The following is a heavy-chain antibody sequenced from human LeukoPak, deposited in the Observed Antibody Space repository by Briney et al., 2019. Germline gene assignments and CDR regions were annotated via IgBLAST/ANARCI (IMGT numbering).Heavy chain of an antibody. Sequence: PSETLSLTCTVSGYSISSDYYWGWIRQPPGKGLEWVGSIYHSGSTYYNPSLKSRVTISIHTSKNQFSLKLSSVTAADTAVYYCARRGGSLGYFDLWGRGTLVTVSS. V-gene: IGHV4-38-2*02. CDR1: GYSISSDYY. CDR3: ARRGGSLGYFDL. D-gene: IGHD4-23*01. J-gene: IGHJ2*01. CDR2: IYHSGST.